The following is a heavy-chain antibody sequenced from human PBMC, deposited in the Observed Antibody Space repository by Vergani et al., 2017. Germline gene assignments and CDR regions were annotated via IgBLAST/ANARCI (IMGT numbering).Heavy chain of an antibody. D-gene: IGHD5-24*01. J-gene: IGHJ4*02. CDR1: GDSVSSNSAA. Sequence: QVQLQQSGPGLVKPSQTLSLTCAISGDSVSSNSAAWNWIRQSPSRGLEWLGRTYYRSKWYNDYAVSVKSRITINPDTSKNQFSLKLSSVTAADTAVYYCARGRTPEMATIGHYFDYWGQGTLVTVSS. CDR3: ARGRTPEMATIGHYFDY. V-gene: IGHV6-1*01. CDR2: TYYRSKWYN.